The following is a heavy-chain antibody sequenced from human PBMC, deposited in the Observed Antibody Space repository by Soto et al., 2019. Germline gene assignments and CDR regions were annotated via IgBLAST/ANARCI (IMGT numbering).Heavy chain of an antibody. Sequence: PGGSLRLSCAVSGFTFDDNAMHWVRQAPEKGLEWVSGINWKGDIGYADSVKGRFTISRDNTENSLYLQMNSPRAEDTALYYCAISQDRGGRTTFVYWGQGAQVTVSS. CDR3: AISQDRGGRTTFVY. CDR2: INWKGDI. J-gene: IGHJ4*02. CDR1: GFTFDDNA. V-gene: IGHV3-9*01. D-gene: IGHD3-16*01.